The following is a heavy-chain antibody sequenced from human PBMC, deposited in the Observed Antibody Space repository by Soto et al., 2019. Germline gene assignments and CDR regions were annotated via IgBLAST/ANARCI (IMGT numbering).Heavy chain of an antibody. Sequence: SVKVSCKASGGTFSSYAISWVRQAPGQGLEWMGGIIPIFGTANYAQKFQGRVTITADESTSTAYMELSSLRSEDTAVYYCARGSCSSTSCYTGIAAAGNDAFDIWGQGTMVTVSS. J-gene: IGHJ3*02. CDR2: IIPIFGTA. CDR3: ARGSCSSTSCYTGIAAAGNDAFDI. D-gene: IGHD2-2*02. CDR1: GGTFSSYA. V-gene: IGHV1-69*13.